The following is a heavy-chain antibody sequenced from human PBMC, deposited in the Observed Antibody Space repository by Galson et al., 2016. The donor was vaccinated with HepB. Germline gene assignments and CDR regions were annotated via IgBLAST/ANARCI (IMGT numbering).Heavy chain of an antibody. CDR1: GFTFSSYS. CDR3: ANERGSSRSPGY. Sequence: SLRLSCAASGFTFSSYSMNWVRQAPGKGLEWVSYISGSSHTIYYADSVKDRFTIFRDDAKNSLYLQMNSLKTEDTAMYYCANERGSSRSPGYWGQGTLVSVSS. D-gene: IGHD1-1*01. V-gene: IGHV3-48*01. CDR2: ISGSSHTI. J-gene: IGHJ4*02.